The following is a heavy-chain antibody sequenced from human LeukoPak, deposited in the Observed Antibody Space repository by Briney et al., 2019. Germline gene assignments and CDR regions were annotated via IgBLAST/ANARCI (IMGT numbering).Heavy chain of an antibody. Sequence: GESLKISCKGSGYSFTSYWIGWVRQMPGKGLEWMGLIYPGDSDTRYSPSFQGQVTISADKSISTAYLQWSSLKASDTAMYYCARQTYYYDSNGFYYYYGMDVWGQGTTVTASS. D-gene: IGHD3-22*01. CDR3: ARQTYYYDSNGFYYYYGMDV. CDR1: GYSFTSYW. V-gene: IGHV5-51*01. CDR2: IYPGDSDT. J-gene: IGHJ6*02.